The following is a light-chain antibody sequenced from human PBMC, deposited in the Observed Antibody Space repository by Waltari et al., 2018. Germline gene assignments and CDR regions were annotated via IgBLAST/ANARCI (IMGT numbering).Light chain of an antibody. V-gene: IGLV2-14*01. J-gene: IGLJ1*01. CDR2: NTS. CDR1: SSDVGAFKF. Sequence: QSALTQPASVSGSPGQSITLPCTGTSSDVGAFKFVSWYQQHPGKAPKFMSYNTSERPSGVSNRFSGSKSGNTASLTISGLQTEDEADYYCTAHGPGSATIFGTGTRVSVL. CDR3: TAHGPGSATI.